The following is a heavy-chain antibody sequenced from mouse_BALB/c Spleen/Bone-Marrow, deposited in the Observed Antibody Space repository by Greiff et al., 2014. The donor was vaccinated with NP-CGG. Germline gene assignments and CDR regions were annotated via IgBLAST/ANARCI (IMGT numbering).Heavy chain of an antibody. Sequence: QVQLQQPGPELVKPGASVKISCKASGYSFTSYYIHWVKQRPGQGLEWIGWIFPGSGNTKYNEKFKGKATLTADTSSSTAYMQLRSLTRGDSAVYFGARGGYEGGDYYAMDYWGQGTSVTVSS. J-gene: IGHJ4*01. CDR3: ARGGYEGGDYYAMDY. CDR1: GYSFTSYY. D-gene: IGHD2-14*01. CDR2: IFPGSGNT. V-gene: IGHV1-66*01.